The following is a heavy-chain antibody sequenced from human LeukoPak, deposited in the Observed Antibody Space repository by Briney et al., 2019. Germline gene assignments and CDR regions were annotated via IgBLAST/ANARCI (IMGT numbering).Heavy chain of an antibody. Sequence: PGGSLRLSCAASGFTFSSYGMHWVRQAPGKGLEWVSTIGGSGGDTYYGDSVKGRLTISRDNAKNTLFLQMSSLRAEDTALYYCAKHCGSTRCLDLWDQGALVTVSP. J-gene: IGHJ5*02. CDR1: GFTFSSYG. D-gene: IGHD2-2*01. V-gene: IGHV3-23*01. CDR3: AKHCGSTRCLDL. CDR2: IGGSGGDT.